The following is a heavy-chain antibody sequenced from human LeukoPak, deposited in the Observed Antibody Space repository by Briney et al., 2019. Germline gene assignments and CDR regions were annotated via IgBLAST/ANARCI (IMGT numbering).Heavy chain of an antibody. Sequence: GGSLRLSCTASAFTVSIYAMHWVRQPIGKGLEWVSALGIAGDTFYPGSVKGRFTISRENARNSLYLQMNSLRAEDTAMYYCARQMQSHGNFDSWGQGTLVTVSS. CDR3: ARQMQSHGNFDS. CDR2: LGIAGDT. D-gene: IGHD1-26*01. J-gene: IGHJ4*02. CDR1: AFTVSIYA. V-gene: IGHV3-13*01.